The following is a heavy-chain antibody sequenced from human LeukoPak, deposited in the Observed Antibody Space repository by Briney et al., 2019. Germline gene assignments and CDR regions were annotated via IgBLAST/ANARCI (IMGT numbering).Heavy chain of an antibody. CDR2: VSGSGGST. Sequence: GGSLRLSCAASGVTFSSYAMSWVRQAPPKGLGWVSAVSGSGGSTYYADSVKRRFTISRDNSKNTLYLQMNSLRAEDTAVYYCAKSLYGSGTNWFDPWGQGTLVTVSS. V-gene: IGHV3-23*01. D-gene: IGHD3-10*01. J-gene: IGHJ5*02. CDR3: AKSLYGSGTNWFDP. CDR1: GVTFSSYA.